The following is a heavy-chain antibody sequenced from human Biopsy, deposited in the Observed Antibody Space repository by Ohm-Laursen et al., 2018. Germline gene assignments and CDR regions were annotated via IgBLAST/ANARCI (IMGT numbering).Heavy chain of an antibody. D-gene: IGHD4-17*01. V-gene: IGHV1-2*02. Sequence: SVKVSCKASEYTVTDYYVHWVRQAPGQGFEWMGWINPKSGVANHAQKFQGRVSMTRDTSISTVYLELSGLRSDDTAVYYCARDMTVTARPYYYSGVDVWGPGTRVTVSS. CDR1: EYTVTDYY. CDR2: INPKSGVA. J-gene: IGHJ6*02. CDR3: ARDMTVTARPYYYSGVDV.